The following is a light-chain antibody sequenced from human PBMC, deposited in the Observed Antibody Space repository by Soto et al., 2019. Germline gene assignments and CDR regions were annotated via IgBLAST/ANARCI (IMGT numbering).Light chain of an antibody. CDR2: DAS. Sequence: DLHMTQSPSTLSASVGDRVTITCRASQSISNWLAWYQQKPGKAPKLLIYDASNLESGVPSRFSGSGSGTEFTLTISSLQPDDFASYYSQQYNSYWWTFGQGTKVDIK. V-gene: IGKV1-5*01. CDR1: QSISNW. J-gene: IGKJ1*01. CDR3: QQYNSYWWT.